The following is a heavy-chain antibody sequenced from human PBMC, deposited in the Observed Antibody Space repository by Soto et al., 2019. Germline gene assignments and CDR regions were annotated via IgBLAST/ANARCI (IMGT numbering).Heavy chain of an antibody. D-gene: IGHD4-17*01. CDR1: GGSFSGYY. Sequence: SETLSLTCAVYGGSFSGYYWSWIRQPPGKGLEWIGEINHSGSTNYNPSLKSRVTISVDTSKNQFSLKLSSVTAADTAVYYCARGKGLDYAAHRGGSINDAFDIWGQGTMVTVSS. V-gene: IGHV4-34*01. J-gene: IGHJ3*02. CDR2: INHSGST. CDR3: ARGKGLDYAAHRGGSINDAFDI.